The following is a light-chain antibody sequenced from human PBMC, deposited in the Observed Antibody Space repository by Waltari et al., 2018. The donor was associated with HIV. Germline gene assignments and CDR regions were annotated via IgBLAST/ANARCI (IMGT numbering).Light chain of an antibody. CDR1: TQGDKY. J-gene: IGLJ2*01. V-gene: IGLV3-1*01. CDR2: QDS. Sequence: SYELTHPPSVSVSPGQSASTTCPGDTQGDKYACWYQQTPGQSPVLVIYQDSKRTSGIPERFAGSNAGNTAALTISGAQAMDEADYYCQAWDSSTVVFGGGTKLTVL. CDR3: QAWDSSTVV.